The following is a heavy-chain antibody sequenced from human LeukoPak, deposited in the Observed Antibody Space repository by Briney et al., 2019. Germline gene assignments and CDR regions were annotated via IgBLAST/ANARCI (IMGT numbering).Heavy chain of an antibody. Sequence: GGSLRLSCAASGFTFSSYAMHWVRQAPGKGLEWVAVISYDGSNKYYADSVKGRFTISRDNSKNTLYLQMNSLRAEDTAVYYCARGRGYSSYDFVDAFDIWGQGTMVTVSS. J-gene: IGHJ3*02. D-gene: IGHD5-12*01. CDR2: ISYDGSNK. V-gene: IGHV3-30-3*01. CDR1: GFTFSSYA. CDR3: ARGRGYSSYDFVDAFDI.